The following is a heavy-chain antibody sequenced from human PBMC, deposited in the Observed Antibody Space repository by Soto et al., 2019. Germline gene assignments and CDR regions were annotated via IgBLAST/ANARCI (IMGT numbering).Heavy chain of an antibody. D-gene: IGHD3-22*01. CDR2: INPESGDT. V-gene: IGHV1-2*04. CDR3: ARLVITGEFDY. Sequence: ASVKVSCKASGYNFADYHIQWVRQAPGQGFEWMGWINPESGDTKCAQNFQGWVTMTTDTSSSTAYLGLRRLLSDDTAVYFCARLVITGEFDYWGQGTLVTVYS. CDR1: GYNFADYH. J-gene: IGHJ4*02.